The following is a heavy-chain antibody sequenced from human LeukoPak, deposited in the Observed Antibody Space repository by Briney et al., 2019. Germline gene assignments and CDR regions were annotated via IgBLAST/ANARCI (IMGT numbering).Heavy chain of an antibody. CDR2: IYYSGST. CDR3: ARDSQAFPYYGSGSSGWFDP. V-gene: IGHV4-59*01. Sequence: SETLSLTCTVSGGSISSYYWSWIRQPPGKGLEWIGYIYYSGSTNYNPSLKSRVTISVDTSKNQFSLKLSSVTAADTAVYYCARDSQAFPYYGSGSSGWFDPWGQGTLVTVSS. CDR1: GGSISSYY. D-gene: IGHD3-10*01. J-gene: IGHJ5*02.